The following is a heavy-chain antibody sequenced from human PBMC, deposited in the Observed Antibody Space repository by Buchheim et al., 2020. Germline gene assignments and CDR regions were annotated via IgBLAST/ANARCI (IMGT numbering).Heavy chain of an antibody. Sequence: EVHLVESGGGLVQPGGSLRLSCAVSGLTFSTYWIHWVRQAPGKGLVWVSRIRGDGSEINYADSVKGRFTISRDSATNTVSLQMNSPGVEDTAVYYCATLPFSDYAGHWGQGTL. J-gene: IGHJ4*02. CDR1: GLTFSTYW. V-gene: IGHV3-74*01. CDR2: IRGDGSEI. D-gene: IGHD4-23*01. CDR3: ATLPFSDYAGH.